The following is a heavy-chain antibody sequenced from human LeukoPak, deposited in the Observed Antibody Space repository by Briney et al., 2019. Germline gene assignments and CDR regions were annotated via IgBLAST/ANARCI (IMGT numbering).Heavy chain of an antibody. V-gene: IGHV3-23*01. CDR2: ISGSGGST. Sequence: PGGSLRLSCAASGFTFSSYGMSWVRQAPGKGLEWVSAISGSGGSTYYADSVKGRFTISRDNAKNSLYLQMNSLRAEDTAVYYCARDSGSYYGSGSLPDYWGQGTLVTVSS. CDR1: GFTFSSYG. D-gene: IGHD3-10*01. CDR3: ARDSGSYYGSGSLPDY. J-gene: IGHJ4*02.